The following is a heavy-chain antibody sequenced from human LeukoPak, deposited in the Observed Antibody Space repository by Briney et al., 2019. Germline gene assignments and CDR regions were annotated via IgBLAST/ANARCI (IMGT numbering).Heavy chain of an antibody. Sequence: GGSLRLSCAASGFTFSTYAIHWVRQAPGKGLEWVAVISYDGSNKFYADSVKGRFTISRDNSKNTLYLQMNSPRAEDTAAYYCAKDGNWARFENWGQGTLVTVSS. CDR1: GFTFSTYA. J-gene: IGHJ4*02. CDR3: AKDGNWARFEN. CDR2: ISYDGSNK. D-gene: IGHD7-27*01. V-gene: IGHV3-30*04.